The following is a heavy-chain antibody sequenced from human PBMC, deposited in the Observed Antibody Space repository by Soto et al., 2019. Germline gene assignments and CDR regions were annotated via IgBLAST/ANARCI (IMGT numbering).Heavy chain of an antibody. V-gene: IGHV1-2*04. CDR1: GYTFTGYY. CDR3: AREWGYTTGTTMGLFDP. CDR2: INPNSGGT. D-gene: IGHD1-1*01. J-gene: IGHJ5*02. Sequence: ASVKVSCKASGYTFTGYYMHWVRQAPGQGLEWMGWINPNSGGTNYAQKFQGWVTMTRDTSISTAYMELSRLRSDDTAVYYCAREWGYTTGTTMGLFDPWGQGTLVTVSS.